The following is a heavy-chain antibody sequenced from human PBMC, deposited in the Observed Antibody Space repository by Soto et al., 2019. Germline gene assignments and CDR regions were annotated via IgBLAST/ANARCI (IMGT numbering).Heavy chain of an antibody. CDR3: VGTGTTDDY. D-gene: IGHD4-17*01. V-gene: IGHV4-30-4*01. Sequence: QSLCPTCLVSGASVRSGDYYWSCIRQAPGKRLEWIGYIDNSGVSYYNPSLKGRPTISIDTSKNQFSLKLNSVQAADPAIYYCVGTGTTDDYWGRGTLVTV. CDR1: GASVRSGDYY. CDR2: IDNSGVS. J-gene: IGHJ4*02.